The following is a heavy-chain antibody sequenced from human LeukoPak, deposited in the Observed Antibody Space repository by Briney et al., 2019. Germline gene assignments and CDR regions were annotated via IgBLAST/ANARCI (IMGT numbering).Heavy chain of an antibody. CDR1: GFIFSNYG. D-gene: IGHD2-15*01. Sequence: GGSLRLSCAASGFIFSNYGMGWVRQAPGKGLEWVANIRQDGSDKYYVESVRGRFTISRDNAQNSLYLQMNSLRGDDTGVYYCWWWGIAAALDRWGQGALVTVSS. CDR3: WWWGIAAALDR. CDR2: IRQDGSDK. J-gene: IGHJ5*02. V-gene: IGHV3-7*01.